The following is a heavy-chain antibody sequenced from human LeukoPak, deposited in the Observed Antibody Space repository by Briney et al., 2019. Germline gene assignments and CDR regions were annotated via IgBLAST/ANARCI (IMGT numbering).Heavy chain of an antibody. J-gene: IGHJ3*01. CDR3: ARDRRYRVSSVHYDVYDL. Sequence: GGSLRLSCAASGFTFNSYWMTWVRQAPGQGLEWVANIKEDGSEEYYVASVKGRFTFSRDNAKNSLYAQMNNVRVEDTAMYYCARDRRYRVSSVHYDVYDLWGQGTMVTVSS. CDR2: IKEDGSEE. V-gene: IGHV3-7*05. D-gene: IGHD3-22*01. CDR1: GFTFNSYW.